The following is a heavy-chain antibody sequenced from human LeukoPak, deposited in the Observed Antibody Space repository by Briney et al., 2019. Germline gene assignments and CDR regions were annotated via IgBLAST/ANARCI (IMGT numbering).Heavy chain of an antibody. D-gene: IGHD6-19*01. CDR2: IWYDGSNK. J-gene: IGHJ4*02. CDR1: GFTFSSYG. Sequence: GRSLRLSCAASGFTFSSYGMHWVRQAPGKGLEWVAVIWYDGSNKYYADSVKGRFTISRDNSKNTLYLRMNSLRAEDTAVYYCARDEVAVAGTFDYWGQGTLVTVSS. V-gene: IGHV3-33*01. CDR3: ARDEVAVAGTFDY.